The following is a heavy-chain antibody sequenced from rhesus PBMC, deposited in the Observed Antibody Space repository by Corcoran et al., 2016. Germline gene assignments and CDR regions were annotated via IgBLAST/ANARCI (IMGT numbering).Heavy chain of an antibody. CDR1: GGSVSSSNW. D-gene: IGHD6-25*01. J-gene: IGHJ4*01. CDR3: ARAGLYSGSWNH. CDR2: VSGCGGST. V-gene: IGHV4-57*01. Sequence: QLQLQESGPGLVKPSETLSLTCAVSGGSVSSSNWWSWIRQPPGKGLEGIGRVSGCGGSTNYNPSLTSGVTISTDTSKTQFSLKVSSVTAADTAVYYCARAGLYSGSWNHWGQGVLVTVSS.